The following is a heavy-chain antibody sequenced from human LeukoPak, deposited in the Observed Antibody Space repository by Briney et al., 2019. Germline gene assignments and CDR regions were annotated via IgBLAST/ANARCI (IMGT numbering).Heavy chain of an antibody. Sequence: GGSLRLSCAASGFTFSSYVMSRVRQAPGKGLEWVSAISGSGGSTYYADSVKGRFTISRDNAKNSLYLHMNSLRAEDTAVYYCARDYGGSSPFDYWGQGTLITVSS. CDR3: ARDYGGSSPFDY. CDR1: GFTFSSYV. D-gene: IGHD4-23*01. J-gene: IGHJ4*02. CDR2: ISGSGGST. V-gene: IGHV3-23*01.